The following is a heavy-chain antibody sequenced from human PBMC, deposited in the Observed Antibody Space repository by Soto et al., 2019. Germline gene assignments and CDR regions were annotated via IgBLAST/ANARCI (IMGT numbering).Heavy chain of an antibody. V-gene: IGHV3-30-3*01. Sequence: QVQLVESGGGVVQPGRSLRLSCAASGFTFSSYAMHWVRQAPGKGLEWVAVISYDGSNKYYADSVKGRFTISRDNSKNTLYLQMNSLRAEDTAVYYCARDHVVVAATFRASYYGMTSGAKGPRSPSP. CDR1: GFTFSSYA. CDR3: ARDHVVVAATFRASYYGMTS. J-gene: IGHJ6*02. D-gene: IGHD2-15*01. CDR2: ISYDGSNK.